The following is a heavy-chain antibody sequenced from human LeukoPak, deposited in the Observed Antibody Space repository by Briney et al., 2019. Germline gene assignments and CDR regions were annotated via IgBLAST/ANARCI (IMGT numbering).Heavy chain of an antibody. J-gene: IGHJ4*02. V-gene: IGHV1-2*02. CDR2: INPNSGGT. CDR3: ASGTTDIVVVPATLRNYYFDY. CDR1: GYTFTGYY. D-gene: IGHD2-2*01. Sequence: ASVKVSCKASGYTFTGYYMHWVRQAPGQGLEWMGWINPNSGGTNYAQKFQGRVTMTRDMSTSTVYMELSSLRSEDTAVYYCASGTTDIVVVPATLRNYYFDYWGQGTLVTVSS.